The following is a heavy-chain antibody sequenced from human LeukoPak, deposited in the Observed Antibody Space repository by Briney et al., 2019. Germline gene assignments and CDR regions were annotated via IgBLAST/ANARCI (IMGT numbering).Heavy chain of an antibody. D-gene: IGHD1-1*01. J-gene: IGHJ3*02. V-gene: IGHV3-7*01. CDR2: INGDGDGK. CDR3: ARSSSPDSATTYYDALDM. Sequence: PGGSLRLSCAGSGFSFRRFWMTWVRQAPGRGLEWVANINGDGDGKRYADSVKDRFTISRDNARSLVFLQIHSLRDEDTALYYCARSSSPDSATTYYDALDMWGQGTMVTVSS. CDR1: GFSFRRFW.